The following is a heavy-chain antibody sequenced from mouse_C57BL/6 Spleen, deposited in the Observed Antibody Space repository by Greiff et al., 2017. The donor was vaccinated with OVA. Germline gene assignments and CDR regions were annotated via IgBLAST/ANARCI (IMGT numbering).Heavy chain of an antibody. CDR3: ARYDYYGNYFDY. V-gene: IGHV1-26*01. J-gene: IGHJ2*01. CDR2: INPNNGGT. Sequence: EVQLQQSGPELVKPGASVKISCKASGYTFTDYYMNWVKQSHGKSLEWIGDINPNNGGTSYNQKFKGKATLTVDKSSSTAYMELRSLTSEDSAVYYCARYDYYGNYFDYWGQGTTLTVSS. CDR1: GYTFTDYY. D-gene: IGHD2-1*01.